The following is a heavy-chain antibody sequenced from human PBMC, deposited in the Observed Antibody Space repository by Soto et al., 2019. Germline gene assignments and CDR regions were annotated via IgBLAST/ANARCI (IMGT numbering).Heavy chain of an antibody. CDR3: VCSSSDYVYGMDV. V-gene: IGHV4-34*01. J-gene: IGHJ6*02. D-gene: IGHD6-6*01. CDR2: INQSGST. CDR1: GGSFSDYY. Sequence: QVQLQQWGAGLLKTSETLSLTCAVYGGSFSDYYWTWIRQPPGKGLEWIGEINQSGSTNYRPSLRSRVTMAVDTSKTQFSLKMSSVTAADTAVYYCVCSSSDYVYGMDVWGQGTTVTVSS.